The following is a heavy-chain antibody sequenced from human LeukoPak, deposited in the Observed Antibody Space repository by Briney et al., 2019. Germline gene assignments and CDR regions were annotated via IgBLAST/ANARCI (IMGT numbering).Heavy chain of an antibody. CDR2: ITPFNGNT. CDR1: GYTFTYRY. D-gene: IGHD3-10*01. V-gene: IGHV1-45*02. J-gene: IGHJ3*02. CDR3: ATITMVRGVFAFDI. Sequence: GASVKVSCKDSGYTFTYRYLHWVRQAPGQALEWMGWITPFNGNTNYAQKFQYRVTITRDRSMSTAYMELSSLRSEDTAMYYCATITMVRGVFAFDIWGQGTMVTVSS.